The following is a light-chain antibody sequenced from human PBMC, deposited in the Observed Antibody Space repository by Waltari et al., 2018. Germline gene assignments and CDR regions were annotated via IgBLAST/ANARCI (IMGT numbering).Light chain of an antibody. Sequence: DIVMTQSPDSLAVSLGERATINCKSSQSLFHSPNRKDYLAWYQQKPGQPPKLLISWASTRESGVPDRFSGSGSGTDFTLTISTLQAEDVAVYYCQQYGRSPMYSFGQGTKLEIK. CDR3: QQYGRSPMYS. CDR1: QSLFHSPNRKDY. J-gene: IGKJ2*03. V-gene: IGKV4-1*01. CDR2: WAS.